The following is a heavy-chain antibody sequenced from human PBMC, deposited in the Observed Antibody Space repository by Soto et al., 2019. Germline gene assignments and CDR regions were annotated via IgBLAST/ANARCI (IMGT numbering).Heavy chain of an antibody. V-gene: IGHV1-69*13. CDR3: ARHYGEKYYFDY. Sequence: ASVKVSCKASGGTFSSDAISWVLQAPGQGLEWMGGIIPIFGTANYAQKFQGRVTITADESTSTAYMELSSLRSEDTAVYYCARHYGEKYYFDYWGQGTLVTVSS. CDR1: GGTFSSDA. CDR2: IIPIFGTA. D-gene: IGHD4-17*01. J-gene: IGHJ4*02.